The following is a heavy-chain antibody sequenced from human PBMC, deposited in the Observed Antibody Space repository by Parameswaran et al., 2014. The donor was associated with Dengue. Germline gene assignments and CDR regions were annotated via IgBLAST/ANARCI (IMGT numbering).Heavy chain of an antibody. D-gene: IGHD2-15*01. CDR2: VLGSGDTRT. J-gene: IGHJ3*02. CDR3: TKVVRGSTLDMFFDI. V-gene: IGHV3-23*01. CDR1: GFTFYNYA. Sequence: QAGGSLRLSCAASGFTFYNYAMTWARQAPGKGLEWVSSVLGSGDTRTFYADSVKGRFTVSRDDSKNTLYLQMNSLRAEDTAVYFCTKVVRGSTLDMFFDIWGQGTLVTVSS.